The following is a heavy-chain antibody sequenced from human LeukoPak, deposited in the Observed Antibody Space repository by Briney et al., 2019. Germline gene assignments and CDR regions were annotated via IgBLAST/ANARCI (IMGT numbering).Heavy chain of an antibody. V-gene: IGHV1-18*04. CDR2: ISAYNGNT. CDR3: ASTSGQYYDILTGYSNAFDI. J-gene: IGHJ3*02. D-gene: IGHD3-9*01. CDR1: GYTFTSYG. Sequence: WASVKVSCKASGYTFTSYGISWVRQAPGQGLEWMGWISAYNGNTNYAQKFQGRVTITADKSTSTAYMELSSLRSEDTAVYYCASTSGQYYDILTGYSNAFDIWGQGTMVTVSS.